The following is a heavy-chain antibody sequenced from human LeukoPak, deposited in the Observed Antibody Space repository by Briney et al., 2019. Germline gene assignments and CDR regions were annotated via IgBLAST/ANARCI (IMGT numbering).Heavy chain of an antibody. Sequence: GASVRVSCKASRYTFAGYSMNWGRQAPGQGLEWMGWINPNSGGTNYAQKFQGRVTMTGDTSISTAYMELSRLTSDDTAVYYCARGRGSYSLDYWGQGTLVTVSS. CDR2: INPNSGGT. CDR3: ARGRGSYSLDY. V-gene: IGHV1-2*02. CDR1: RYTFAGYS. D-gene: IGHD1-26*01. J-gene: IGHJ4*02.